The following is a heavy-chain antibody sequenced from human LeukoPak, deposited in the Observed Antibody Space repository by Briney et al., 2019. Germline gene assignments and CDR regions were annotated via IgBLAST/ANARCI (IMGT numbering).Heavy chain of an antibody. CDR3: ARGLIAFDFDY. V-gene: IGHV3-30-3*01. D-gene: IGHD2/OR15-2a*01. Sequence: AGGSLSPSCAASGFTFSSYAMHWVRQAPGKGLEWVAVISYDGSNKYYADSVKGRFTISRDNSNNTLYLQMNNLRAEDTAVYYCARGLIAFDFDYWGQGTLVTVSS. J-gene: IGHJ4*02. CDR1: GFTFSSYA. CDR2: ISYDGSNK.